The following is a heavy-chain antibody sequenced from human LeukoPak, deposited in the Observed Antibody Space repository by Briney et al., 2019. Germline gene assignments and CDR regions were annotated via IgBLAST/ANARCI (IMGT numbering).Heavy chain of an antibody. CDR2: IYHPGNT. CDR3: ARGFFVRENPGSWFDP. V-gene: IGHV4-30-2*01. CDR1: GGSISSGSFS. Sequence: SQTLSLTCAVSGGSISSGSFSWNWIRQPPGKGLEWIGYIYHPGNTFYNPSLESRVTISVDRSKNQFSLRLTSVTAADTAVYYCARGFFVRENPGSWFDPWGQGTLVTVSP. D-gene: IGHD3-10*02. J-gene: IGHJ5*02.